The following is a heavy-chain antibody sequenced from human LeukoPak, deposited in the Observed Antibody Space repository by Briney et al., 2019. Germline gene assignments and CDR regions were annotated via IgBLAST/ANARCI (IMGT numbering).Heavy chain of an antibody. Sequence: SETLSLTCAVYGGSFSGYYWSWIRQPPGKGLEWIGEINHSGSTNYNPSLKSRVTISVDPSKNQFSLKLSSVTAADTAVYYCARWGGTVVRGVSFYYGMDVWGQGATVTVSS. CDR3: ARWGGTVVRGVSFYYGMDV. J-gene: IGHJ6*02. D-gene: IGHD3-10*01. CDR2: INHSGST. V-gene: IGHV4-34*01. CDR1: GGSFSGYY.